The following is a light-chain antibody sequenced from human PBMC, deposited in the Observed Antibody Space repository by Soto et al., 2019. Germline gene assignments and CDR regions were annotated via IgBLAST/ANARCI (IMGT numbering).Light chain of an antibody. J-gene: IGKJ4*01. CDR1: KSVGNN. CDR2: ATS. V-gene: IGKV3-15*01. CDR3: QQYGDGPLT. Sequence: EIVLPQSPATLSVSPGERATLSCRASKSVGNNFAWYQQTPGQAPRLLIFATSTRATGVPARFSGSGSGTELTLTISSLQSEDCAVYYCQQYGDGPLTFGGGAKVEIE.